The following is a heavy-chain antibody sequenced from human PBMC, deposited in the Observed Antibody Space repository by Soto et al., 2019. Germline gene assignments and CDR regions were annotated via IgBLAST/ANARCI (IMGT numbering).Heavy chain of an antibody. Sequence: PSETLSLTCAVSGGSISSGGYSWSWIRQPPGKGLEWIGYIYHSGSTYYNPSLKSRVTISVDRSKNQFSLKLSSVTAADTAVYYCARGTVLLWFGDREDYFDYWGQGTLVTVSS. CDR1: GGSISSGGYS. CDR3: ARGTVLLWFGDREDYFDY. D-gene: IGHD3-10*01. CDR2: IYHSGST. V-gene: IGHV4-30-2*01. J-gene: IGHJ4*02.